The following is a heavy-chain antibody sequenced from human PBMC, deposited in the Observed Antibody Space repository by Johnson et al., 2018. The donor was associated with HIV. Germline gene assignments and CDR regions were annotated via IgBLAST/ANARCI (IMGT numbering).Heavy chain of an antibody. D-gene: IGHD4-17*01. Sequence: VQLVESGGGVVQPGGSLRLSCAASGFTFSSYGMHWVRQAPGKGLEWVANIKQDGSEKYYVDSVKGRFTISRDNAKNSLYLQMNSLRAEDTAVYYCARDSAVTITFDIWGQGTMVTVSS. V-gene: IGHV3-7*01. CDR2: IKQDGSEK. J-gene: IGHJ3*02. CDR3: ARDSAVTITFDI. CDR1: GFTFSSYG.